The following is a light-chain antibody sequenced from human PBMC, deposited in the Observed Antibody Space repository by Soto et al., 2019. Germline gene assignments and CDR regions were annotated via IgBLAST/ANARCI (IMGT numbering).Light chain of an antibody. J-gene: IGKJ5*01. CDR2: AAS. Sequence: DTQMTQSPSSLSASVGDRVTITCRASQTISNYLNWYQQKPGKAPKLLIYAASSLQRGVPSRFSGSGSGTDFALTIGSLQPEDFATYYCQQSYSPPPITFGQGTRLEIK. CDR1: QTISNY. V-gene: IGKV1-39*01. CDR3: QQSYSPPPIT.